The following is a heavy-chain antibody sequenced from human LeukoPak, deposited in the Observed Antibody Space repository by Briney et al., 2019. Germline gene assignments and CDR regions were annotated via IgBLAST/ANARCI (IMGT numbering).Heavy chain of an antibody. J-gene: IGHJ4*02. D-gene: IGHD3-10*01. Sequence: ASVKVSCKASGYTFTSYAMNWVRQAPGQGLEWMGGIIPIFGTTNYAQKFQGRVTITADESTSTAYMELSSLRSEDTAVYYCARDRDVGMVREPYYFDYWGQGTLVTVSS. CDR3: ARDRDVGMVREPYYFDY. CDR1: GYTFTSYA. CDR2: IIPIFGTT. V-gene: IGHV1-69*13.